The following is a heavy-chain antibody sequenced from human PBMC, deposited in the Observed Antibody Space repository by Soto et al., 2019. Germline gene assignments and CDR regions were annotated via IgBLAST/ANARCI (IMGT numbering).Heavy chain of an antibody. CDR3: AKDSYQYGSGFFPIPDY. CDR1: GFTFSSYA. Sequence: GGSLRLSCAASGFTFSSYAISWVRQAPGKGLEWVSAISGSGGSTYYADSVKGRFTISRDNSKNTLYLQMNSLRAEDTAVYYCAKDSYQYGSGFFPIPDYWGQGTLVTVSS. CDR2: ISGSGGST. J-gene: IGHJ4*02. D-gene: IGHD3-10*01. V-gene: IGHV3-23*01.